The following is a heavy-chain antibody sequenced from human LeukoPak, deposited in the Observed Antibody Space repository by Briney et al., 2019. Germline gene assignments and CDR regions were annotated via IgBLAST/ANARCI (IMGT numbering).Heavy chain of an antibody. Sequence: PSETLSLTCAVYGGSFSGYYWSWLRQPPGKGLEWIGEINHSGSTNYNPSLKSRVTISVDTSKNQFSLKLSSVTAADTAVYYCARGLLWFGGGWFDPWGQGTLVTVAS. D-gene: IGHD3-10*01. V-gene: IGHV4-34*01. CDR3: ARGLLWFGGGWFDP. CDR2: INHSGST. J-gene: IGHJ5*02. CDR1: GGSFSGYY.